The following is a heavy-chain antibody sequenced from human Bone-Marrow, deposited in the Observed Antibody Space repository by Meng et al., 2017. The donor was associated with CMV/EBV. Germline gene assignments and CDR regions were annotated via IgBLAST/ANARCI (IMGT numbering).Heavy chain of an antibody. Sequence: GESLKISCEASGFTFSDYYMSWIRQAPGKGLEWVSYISSSGSTIYYADSVKGRFTISRDNAKNSLYLQMNSLRAEDTAVYYCARYCSSTSCYILLQNGMDVWGQGTTVTVSS. CDR3: ARYCSSTSCYILLQNGMDV. CDR1: GFTFSDYY. V-gene: IGHV3-11*01. D-gene: IGHD2-2*02. CDR2: ISSSGSTI. J-gene: IGHJ6*02.